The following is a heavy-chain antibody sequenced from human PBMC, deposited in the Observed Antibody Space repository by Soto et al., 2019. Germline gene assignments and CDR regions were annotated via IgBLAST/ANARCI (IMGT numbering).Heavy chain of an antibody. V-gene: IGHV2-5*08. Sequence: SGPTLVTPTQTLTLTCTFSGFSLTTTGMRVSWIRQPPGKALEWLALIYWNDDKRYSPSLANRLTITQDALKNQVVLTMTDMDPADTATYYCSHREVRPPPGSSHYSGPGPLVTLSS. CDR2: IYWNDDK. J-gene: IGHJ4*02. D-gene: IGHD3-10*01. CDR1: GFSLTTTGMR. CDR3: SHREVRPPPGSSHY.